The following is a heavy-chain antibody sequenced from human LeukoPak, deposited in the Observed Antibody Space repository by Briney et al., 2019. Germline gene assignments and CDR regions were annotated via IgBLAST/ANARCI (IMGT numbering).Heavy chain of an antibody. Sequence: SETLSLTCAVSGGSISSGGYSWSWIRQPPGRRLEWIGYIYNSGSTYYNPSLKSRVTISIDTSKNQFSLKLSSVTAADTAVYYCARGYSYGLEAYFDYWGQGTLVTVSS. CDR1: GGSISSGGYS. CDR3: ARGYSYGLEAYFDY. V-gene: IGHV4-30-4*07. CDR2: IYNSGST. D-gene: IGHD5-18*01. J-gene: IGHJ4*02.